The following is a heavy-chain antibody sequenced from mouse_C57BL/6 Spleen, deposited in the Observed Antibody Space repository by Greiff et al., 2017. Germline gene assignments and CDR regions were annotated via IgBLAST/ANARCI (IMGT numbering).Heavy chain of an antibody. CDR2: ILPGSGST. Sequence: VQLQQSGAELMKPGASVKLSCKATGYTFTGYWIEWVKQRPGHGIEWIGEILPGSGSTNYNEKVKGKDTFTADTSSNTAYMQLSSLTTEDSAIYNCARSAYDYERPFAYWGQGTLVTVSA. V-gene: IGHV1-9*01. CDR3: ARSAYDYERPFAY. D-gene: IGHD2-4*01. CDR1: GYTFTGYW. J-gene: IGHJ3*01.